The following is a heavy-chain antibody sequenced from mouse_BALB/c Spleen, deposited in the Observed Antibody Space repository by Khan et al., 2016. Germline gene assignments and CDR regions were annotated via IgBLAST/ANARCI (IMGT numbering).Heavy chain of an antibody. D-gene: IGHD2-14*01. CDR1: GYSITSGYY. Sequence: EVQLQESGPGLVKPSQSLSLTCSVTGYSITSGYYWNWIRQFPGNKLEWMGYISYDGRNNYNPSLKNRISITRDTSKNQFFLKLNSVTTEDTATYYCARDGYRYDGGYYYAMDYWGQGTSVTVSS. CDR3: ARDGYRYDGGYYYAMDY. J-gene: IGHJ4*01. CDR2: ISYDGRN. V-gene: IGHV3-6*02.